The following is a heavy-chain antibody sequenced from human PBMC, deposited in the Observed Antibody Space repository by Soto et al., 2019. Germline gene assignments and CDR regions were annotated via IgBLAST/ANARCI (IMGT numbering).Heavy chain of an antibody. J-gene: IGHJ5*02. V-gene: IGHV1-2*02. CDR1: AYTFTDYY. CDR2: INPNSGGS. CDR3: ARALPEIRMMEGGSFDP. Sequence: ASAKVSCKASAYTFTDYYIHWVRQAPGQGLEWMGWINPNSGGSYFAQKFLGRVTMTRDTSITTAYMELSRLRSDDTAVYYCARALPEIRMMEGGSFDPWGQGTVVTVSS. D-gene: IGHD1-1*01.